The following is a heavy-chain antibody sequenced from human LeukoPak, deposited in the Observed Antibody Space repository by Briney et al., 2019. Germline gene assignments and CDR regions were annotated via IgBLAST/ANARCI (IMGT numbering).Heavy chain of an antibody. CDR1: GFTFSSYG. Sequence: GGSLRLSCAASGFTFSSYGMHWVRQAPGKGLEWVAVISYDGSNKYYADSVKGRFTISRDNSKNTLYLQMSSLRAEDTAVYYCAKDRYYYDSSGYLGRKEDNWFDPWGQGTLVTVSS. V-gene: IGHV3-30*18. D-gene: IGHD3-22*01. J-gene: IGHJ5*02. CDR3: AKDRYYYDSSGYLGRKEDNWFDP. CDR2: ISYDGSNK.